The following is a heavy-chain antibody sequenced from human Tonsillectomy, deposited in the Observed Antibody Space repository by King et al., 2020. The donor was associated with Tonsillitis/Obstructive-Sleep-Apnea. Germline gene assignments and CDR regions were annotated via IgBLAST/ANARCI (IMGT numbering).Heavy chain of an antibody. Sequence: VQLVESGSELKKPGASVKVSCKASGYTFTNYAMNWVRQAPGQGLEWMGWINTNTGNPTYAQGFTGRFVFFLDTSVSTAYLQISNLKADDTAVYFCASDHADIVLVPAAIGDSWGQGTLVTVSS. CDR2: INTNTGNP. V-gene: IGHV7-4-1*02. J-gene: IGHJ5*01. D-gene: IGHD2-2*01. CDR3: ASDHADIVLVPAAIGDS. CDR1: GYTFTNYA.